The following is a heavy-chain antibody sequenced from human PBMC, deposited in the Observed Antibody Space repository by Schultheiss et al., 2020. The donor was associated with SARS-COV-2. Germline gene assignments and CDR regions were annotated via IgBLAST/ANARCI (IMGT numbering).Heavy chain of an antibody. Sequence: SETLSLTCAVYGGSFSGYYWSWIRQPPGKGLEWIGEINHSGSTNYNSSLKSRVTISVDTSKNQFSLKLSSVTAADTAVYYCASRGTIFGVVTHNWFDPWGQGTLVTVSS. D-gene: IGHD3-3*01. CDR1: GGSFSGYY. CDR3: ASRGTIFGVVTHNWFDP. CDR2: INHSGST. V-gene: IGHV4-34*01. J-gene: IGHJ5*02.